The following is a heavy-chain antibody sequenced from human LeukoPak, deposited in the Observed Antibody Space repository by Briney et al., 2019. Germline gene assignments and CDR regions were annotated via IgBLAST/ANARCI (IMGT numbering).Heavy chain of an antibody. D-gene: IGHD6-19*01. CDR3: ARDGERIAVAGYFDY. CDR2: ISYDGSNK. V-gene: IGHV3-30-3*01. Sequence: GGSLRLSCAASGFTFSSYAMHWVRQAPGEGLEWVAVISYDGSNKYYADSVKGRFTISRDNSKNTLYLQMNSLRAEDTAVYYCARDGERIAVAGYFDYWGQGTLVTVSS. CDR1: GFTFSSYA. J-gene: IGHJ4*02.